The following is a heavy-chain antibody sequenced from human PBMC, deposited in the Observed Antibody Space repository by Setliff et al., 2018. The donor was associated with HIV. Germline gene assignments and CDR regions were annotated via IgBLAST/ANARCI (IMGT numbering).Heavy chain of an antibody. CDR1: GVSVGSGDYY. CDR3: ATRPRIAARPFDY. D-gene: IGHD6-6*01. CDR2: IFHSGDT. J-gene: IGHJ4*02. Sequence: SETLSLTCSVSGVSVGSGDYYWHWIRQHPEKALEWIGYIFHSGDTYYNPSLKSRISTSVDTSKNQFSLELTSLTAADTDVYYCATRPRIAARPFDYWGQGMLVTVSS. V-gene: IGHV4-31*03.